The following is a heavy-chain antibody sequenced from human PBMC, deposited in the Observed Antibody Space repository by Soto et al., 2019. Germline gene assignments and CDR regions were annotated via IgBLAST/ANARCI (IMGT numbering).Heavy chain of an antibody. V-gene: IGHV1-69*01. CDR1: GGTFSSYA. Sequence: QVQLVQSGAEVKKPGSSVKVSCKASGGTFSSYAISWVRQAPGQGLEWMGGIIPIFGTANYAQKFQGRVTINADESTSTDYMELSSLRSEDTAVYYCARARGYSYGYGDFDYWGQGTMVTVSS. J-gene: IGHJ4*02. CDR3: ARARGYSYGYGDFDY. CDR2: IIPIFGTA. D-gene: IGHD5-18*01.